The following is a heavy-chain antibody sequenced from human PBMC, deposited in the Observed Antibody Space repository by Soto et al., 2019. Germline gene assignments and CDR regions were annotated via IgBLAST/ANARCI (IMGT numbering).Heavy chain of an antibody. CDR3: ARDIVVVPAARVDY. J-gene: IGHJ4*02. D-gene: IGHD2-2*01. CDR2: INAGNGNT. V-gene: IGHV1-3*01. Sequence: QVQLVQSGAEVKKPGASVKVSCKASGYTFTSYAMHWVRQAPGQRLEWMGWINAGNGNTKYSQKFQGRVTITRDTSASTAYMELSSLRSEDTAVYYCARDIVVVPAARVDYWGQGTLVTVSS. CDR1: GYTFTSYA.